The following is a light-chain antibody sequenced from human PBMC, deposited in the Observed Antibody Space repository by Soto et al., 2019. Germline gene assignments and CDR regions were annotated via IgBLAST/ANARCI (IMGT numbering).Light chain of an antibody. J-gene: IGKJ3*01. CDR1: QSLLHSNGYTY. Sequence: DIVMTQSPLSLPVTPGEPASISCRSSQSLLHSNGYTYLDWYLQKPGQSPQLLIYWGSNRASGVPDKFSGSGSGTDFTLKISRVEAEDVGVYYCMQALQTPLTFGPGTKLDI. V-gene: IGKV2-28*01. CDR2: WGS. CDR3: MQALQTPLT.